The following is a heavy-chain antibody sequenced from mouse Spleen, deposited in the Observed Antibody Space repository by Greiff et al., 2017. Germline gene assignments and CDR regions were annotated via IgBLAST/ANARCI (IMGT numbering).Heavy chain of an antibody. J-gene: IGHJ1*03. CDR3: TRDRGWYFDV. D-gene: IGHD2-14*01. V-gene: IGHV5-9-1*02. CDR1: GFTFSSYA. CDR2: ISSGGDYI. Sequence: DVMLVESGEGLVKPGGSLKLSCAASGFTFSSYAMSWVRQTPEKRLEWVAYISSGGDYIYYADTVKGRFTISRDNARNTLYLQMSSLKSEDTAMYYCTRDRGWYFDVWGTGTTVTVSS.